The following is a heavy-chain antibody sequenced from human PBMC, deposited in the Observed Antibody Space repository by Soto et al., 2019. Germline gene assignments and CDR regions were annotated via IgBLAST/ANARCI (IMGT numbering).Heavy chain of an antibody. D-gene: IGHD5-18*01. CDR3: AREEGYSYGYFFY. V-gene: IGHV4-30-4*01. Sequence: PSETLSLTCTVSGGSISSGDYYWSWIRQPPGKGLEWIGYIYYSGSTYYNPSLKSRVTISVDTSKNQFSLKLSSVTAADTAVYYCAREEGYSYGYFFYWGQGTLVTVSS. CDR2: IYYSGST. CDR1: GGSISSGDYY. J-gene: IGHJ4*02.